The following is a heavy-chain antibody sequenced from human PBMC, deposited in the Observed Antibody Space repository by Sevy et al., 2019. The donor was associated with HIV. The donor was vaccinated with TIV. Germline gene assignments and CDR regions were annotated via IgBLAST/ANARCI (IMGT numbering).Heavy chain of an antibody. Sequence: GGSLRLSCAASGFTFSSYAMSWVRQAPGKGLEWVSAISGSGGSTYYADSVKGRFTISRDNSKNTLYLQMNSLRAEDTAVYYCVKVQSMAARFGPEAPVGAFDIWGQGTMVTVSS. J-gene: IGHJ3*02. CDR3: VKVQSMAARFGPEAPVGAFDI. CDR2: ISGSGGST. D-gene: IGHD6-6*01. CDR1: GFTFSSYA. V-gene: IGHV3-23*01.